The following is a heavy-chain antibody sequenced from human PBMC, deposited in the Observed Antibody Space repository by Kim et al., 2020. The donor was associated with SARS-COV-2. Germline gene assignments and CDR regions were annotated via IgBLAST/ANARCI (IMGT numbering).Heavy chain of an antibody. V-gene: IGHV3-74*01. CDR2: ST. J-gene: IGHJ6*02. CDR3: ARDKGLTMDV. Sequence: STTYADSVKGRVSISRDNAKNTLYLQRNSLRAEDTAVYYCARDKGLTMDVWGQGTTVTVSS.